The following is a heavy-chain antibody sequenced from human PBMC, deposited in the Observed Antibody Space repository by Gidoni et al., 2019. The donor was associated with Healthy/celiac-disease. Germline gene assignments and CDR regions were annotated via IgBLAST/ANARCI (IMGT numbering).Heavy chain of an antibody. CDR2: IFSNDEK. D-gene: IGHD3-10*01. CDR3: ARIGKIWFGEFYGMDV. J-gene: IGHJ6*02. CDR1: GFSLSNARMG. Sequence: QVTFKESGPVLVKPTETLTLTCTVSGFSLSNARMGVRWFRQPPGKALEWLAHIFSNDEKSYSTSLKSRLTISKDTSKSQVVLTMTNMDPVDTATYYCARIGKIWFGEFYGMDVWGQGTTVTVSS. V-gene: IGHV2-26*01.